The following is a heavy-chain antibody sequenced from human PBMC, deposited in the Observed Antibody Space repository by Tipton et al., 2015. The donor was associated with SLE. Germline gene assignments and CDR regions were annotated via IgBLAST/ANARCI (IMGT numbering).Heavy chain of an antibody. D-gene: IGHD6-6*01. CDR1: GGSISSGGYS. J-gene: IGHJ4*02. Sequence: TLSLTCTVSGGSISSGGYSWSWIRQPPGKGLEWIGYIYHSGSTYYNPSLKSRVTISVDTSKNQFSLKLSSVTAADTAVYYCARRPPFIAAHDYWGQGTLVTVSS. CDR3: ARRPPFIAAHDY. V-gene: IGHV4-30-2*01. CDR2: IYHSGST.